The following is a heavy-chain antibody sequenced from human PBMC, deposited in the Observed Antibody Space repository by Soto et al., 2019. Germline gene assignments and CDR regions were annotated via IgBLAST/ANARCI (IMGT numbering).Heavy chain of an antibody. CDR2: ISGSGGST. CDR3: AKDLRWYDIPGGYPH. D-gene: IGHD3-9*01. Sequence: PVGSLRLSCAASGFTFSSYAMSWVRQAPGKGLEWVSAISGSGGSTYYADSVKGRFTISRDNSKNTLYLQMNSLRAEDTAVYYCAKDLRWYDIPGGYPHWGQGTPVTVSS. J-gene: IGHJ4*02. V-gene: IGHV3-23*01. CDR1: GFTFSSYA.